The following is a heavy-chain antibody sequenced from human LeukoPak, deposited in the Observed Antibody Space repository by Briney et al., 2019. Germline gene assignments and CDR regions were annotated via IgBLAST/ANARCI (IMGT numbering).Heavy chain of an antibody. J-gene: IGHJ5*02. Sequence: GGTLRLSCAASGFTFSSSGMSWVRQAPGKGLEWVSTISASGDNAYYADSVKGRFTISRDNSKKKLYLQMNSLRAEDTAVYYCAKGYYGSGTYGWFDPWGQGTLVTVSS. CDR2: ISASGDNA. CDR3: AKGYYGSGTYGWFDP. V-gene: IGHV3-23*01. D-gene: IGHD3-10*01. CDR1: GFTFSSSG.